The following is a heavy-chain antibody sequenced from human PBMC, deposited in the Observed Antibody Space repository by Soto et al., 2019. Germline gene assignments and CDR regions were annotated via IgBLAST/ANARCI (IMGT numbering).Heavy chain of an antibody. J-gene: IGHJ4*02. D-gene: IGHD5-18*01. CDR1: GFSLSSSGGG. Sequence: SGPTLVNPTQTLTLTCTFSGFSLSSSGGGVGWIRQPPGKALEWLAVIYWDDDKRYSPSLKSRLTITKDTPKNQVVLTVTNMDPVDTATYYCAHSGVGVWGNGYGCFDHWGQGTLVTVSS. V-gene: IGHV2-5*02. CDR2: IYWDDDK. CDR3: AHSGVGVWGNGYGCFDH.